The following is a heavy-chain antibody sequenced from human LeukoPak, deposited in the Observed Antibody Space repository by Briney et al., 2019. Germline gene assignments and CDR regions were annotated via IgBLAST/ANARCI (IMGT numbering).Heavy chain of an antibody. CDR2: ISGSGGST. V-gene: IGHV3-23*01. D-gene: IGHD6-19*01. CDR3: AEDTGWYYFDY. J-gene: IGHJ4*02. CDR1: GFTFSSYA. Sequence: GGSRRLSCAASGFTFSSYAMSWVRQAPGKGLEWVSAISGSGGSTYYADSVKGRFTISRDNSKNTLYLQMNSLRAEDTAVYYCAEDTGWYYFDYWGQGTLVTVSS.